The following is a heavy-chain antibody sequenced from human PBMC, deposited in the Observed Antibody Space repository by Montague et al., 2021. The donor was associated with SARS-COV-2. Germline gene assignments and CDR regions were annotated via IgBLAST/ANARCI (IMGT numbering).Heavy chain of an antibody. CDR2: ISYTGXT. CDR1: GGSISSNLFY. Sequence: SETLSLTCTVSGGSISSNLFYWGWIRQTPGKGLEWIGDISYTGXTXYXXXXKXRVTVAVDTSKNQFSLKLRSVTAADTAVYYCARVGRQQLVRLSGMDVWGQGTTVTVSS. V-gene: IGHV4-39*07. CDR3: ARVGRQQLVRLSGMDV. D-gene: IGHD6-13*01. J-gene: IGHJ6*02.